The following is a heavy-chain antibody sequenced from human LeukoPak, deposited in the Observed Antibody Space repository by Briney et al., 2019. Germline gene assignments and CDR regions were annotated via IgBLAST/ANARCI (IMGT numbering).Heavy chain of an antibody. Sequence: GASVTVSCKAAVYTLTSYDINWVRKATGHGPELKGRMIPNSGNTGYAQKFQGRVTITRNTSISTAYMELSSLRSEDTAVYYCARGLLEGDYMDVWGKGTTVTVSS. J-gene: IGHJ6*03. CDR3: ARGLLEGDYMDV. V-gene: IGHV1-8*03. CDR1: VYTLTSYD. D-gene: IGHD1-26*01. CDR2: MIPNSGNT.